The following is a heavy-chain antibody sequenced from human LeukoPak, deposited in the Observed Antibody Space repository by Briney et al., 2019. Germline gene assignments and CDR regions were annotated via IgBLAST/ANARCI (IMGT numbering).Heavy chain of an antibody. CDR3: VRSATIAVFRYGMDV. V-gene: IGHV4-59*11. CDR1: GASITSLY. CDR2: VHHTGVT. D-gene: IGHD5-24*01. Sequence: SETLSLTCSVSGASITSLYWRWVRQPPGKGLEYVGYVHHTGVTNYNPSLRGRVSVSMDASKNQFYLKLNSVTAADTAVYYCVRSATIAVFRYGMDVWGQGTTVTVCS. J-gene: IGHJ6*02.